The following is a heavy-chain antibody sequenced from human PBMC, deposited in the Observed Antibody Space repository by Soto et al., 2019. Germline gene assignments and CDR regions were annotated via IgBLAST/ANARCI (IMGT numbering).Heavy chain of an antibody. CDR1: GFTVSNDF. CDR3: ARGRYYGMDV. D-gene: IGHD2-15*01. V-gene: IGHV3-53*01. Sequence: TGGSLRLSCAASGFTVSNDFLSWVRQAPGTGLEWVSGIYSGGTTYYADSVTGRFTISRDNSKNTLYLQMNSLRAEDTAVYYCARGRYYGMDVWGQGTTVTVSS. J-gene: IGHJ6*02. CDR2: IYSGGTT.